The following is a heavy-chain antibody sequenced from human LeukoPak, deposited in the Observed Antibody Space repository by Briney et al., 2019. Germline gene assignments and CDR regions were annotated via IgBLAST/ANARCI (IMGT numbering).Heavy chain of an antibody. CDR1: GGSISSNIYF. V-gene: IGHV4-39*07. D-gene: IGHD3-3*01. Sequence: SETLSLTCTVSGGSISSNIYFWGWIRQPPEKGLEWIGSIYYSGSTYYNPSLKSRVTISVDTSKNQFSLKLSSVTAADTAVYYCASGYDFWSGYPHPLDYWGQGTLVTVSS. CDR2: IYYSGST. CDR3: ASGYDFWSGYPHPLDY. J-gene: IGHJ4*02.